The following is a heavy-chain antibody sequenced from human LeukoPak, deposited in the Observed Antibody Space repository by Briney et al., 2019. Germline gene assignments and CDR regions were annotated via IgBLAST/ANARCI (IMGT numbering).Heavy chain of an antibody. D-gene: IGHD3-16*01. CDR2: INPSGGST. V-gene: IGHV1-46*01. J-gene: IGHJ4*02. CDR1: VYTFTCYY. Sequence: ASVNVSCKPSVYTFTCYYMHWVRQAPGQGLEWMGIINPSGGSTSYAQKFQGRVTMTSDTSTSTVYMELSSLRSEDTAVYYCARCLMGELTPFDYWGQGTLVTVSS. CDR3: ARCLMGELTPFDY.